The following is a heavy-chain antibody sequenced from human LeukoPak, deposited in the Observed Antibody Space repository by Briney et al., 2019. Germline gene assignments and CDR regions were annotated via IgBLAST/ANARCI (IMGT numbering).Heavy chain of an antibody. CDR2: INPNSGGT. Sequence: GASVKVSCKASGYTFTGYYMHWVRQAPGQGLEWMGWINPNSGGTNYAQKFQGRVTMTRDTTISTPYMELSRLRADDTAVYYCARVRSGCSGGSCYFLYYFDYWGQGTLVTVSS. J-gene: IGHJ4*02. V-gene: IGHV1-2*02. D-gene: IGHD2-15*01. CDR3: ARVRSGCSGGSCYFLYYFDY. CDR1: GYTFTGYY.